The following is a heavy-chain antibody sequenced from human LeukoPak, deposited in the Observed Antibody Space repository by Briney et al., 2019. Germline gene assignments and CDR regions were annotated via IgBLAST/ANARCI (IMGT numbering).Heavy chain of an antibody. CDR1: GGSISSYY. J-gene: IGHJ3*02. CDR2: IYYSGST. Sequence: PSETLSLTCTVSGGSISSYYWSWIRQPPGKGLEWIGYIYYSGSTNCNPSLKSRVTISVDTSKNQFSLKLSSVTAADTAVYYCARDPIYGDLDAFDIWGQGTMVTVSS. CDR3: ARDPIYGDLDAFDI. V-gene: IGHV4-59*01. D-gene: IGHD4-17*01.